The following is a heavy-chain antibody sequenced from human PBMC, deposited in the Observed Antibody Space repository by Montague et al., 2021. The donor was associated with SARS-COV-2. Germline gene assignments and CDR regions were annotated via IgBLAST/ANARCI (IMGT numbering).Heavy chain of an antibody. CDR1: GGSISSGGFS. D-gene: IGHD6-19*01. J-gene: IGHJ5*02. CDR3: ARLKVAPNGGWNWFDP. CDR2: IFHTGTP. Sequence: TLSLTCSLSGGSISSGGFSWSWIRPPPGKGLEWIGHIFHTGTPHYSPSLKSRVTISIDRSKNPFSLNLDSVTAADTAVYYCARLKVAPNGGWNWFDPWGQGILVTVSS. V-gene: IGHV4-30-2*01.